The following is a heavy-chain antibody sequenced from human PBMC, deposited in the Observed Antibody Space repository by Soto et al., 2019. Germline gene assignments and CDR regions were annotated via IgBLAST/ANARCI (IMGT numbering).Heavy chain of an antibody. J-gene: IGHJ4*02. CDR1: GGTFSSNA. CDR3: AVTVTGSRSPLAH. Sequence: QVQLVQSGAEVKTPGSSVKVSCKASGGTFSSNAISWVRQAPGQGLEWMGGIIPIYASPNYAQNFQGRVTVTADKATSTAYLEWSRLKFADSAIYYCAVTVTGSRSPLAHWGRGTLVIVSS. D-gene: IGHD3-9*01. CDR2: IIPIYASP. V-gene: IGHV1-69*06.